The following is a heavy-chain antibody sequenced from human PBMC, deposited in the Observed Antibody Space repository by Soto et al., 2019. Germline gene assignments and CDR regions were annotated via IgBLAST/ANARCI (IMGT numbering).Heavy chain of an antibody. D-gene: IGHD6-13*01. Sequence: SETLSLTCAVYGGSFSGYYWSWIRQPPGKGLEWIGEINHSGSTNYNPSLKSRVTISVDTSKNQFSLKLSSMTAADTAVYYCATSGYSRYYFDYWGQGTLVTVPQ. CDR1: GGSFSGYY. J-gene: IGHJ4*02. V-gene: IGHV4-34*01. CDR2: INHSGST. CDR3: ATSGYSRYYFDY.